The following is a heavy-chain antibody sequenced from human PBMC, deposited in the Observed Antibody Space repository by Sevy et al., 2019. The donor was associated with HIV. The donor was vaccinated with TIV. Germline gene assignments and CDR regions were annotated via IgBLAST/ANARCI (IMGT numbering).Heavy chain of an antibody. Sequence: SQTLSLTCAISGHSLSSNSAAWNWIRQSPSRGLEWLGRTYYRSKWYNDYAVSVKSRITINPNTSKNQVSLQLNSVTPEDTASYYCARDGLTYGGMDVWGQGTTVTVSS. CDR1: GHSLSSNSAA. CDR2: TYYRSKWYN. CDR3: ARDGLTYGGMDV. V-gene: IGHV6-1*01. J-gene: IGHJ6*02. D-gene: IGHD1-20*01.